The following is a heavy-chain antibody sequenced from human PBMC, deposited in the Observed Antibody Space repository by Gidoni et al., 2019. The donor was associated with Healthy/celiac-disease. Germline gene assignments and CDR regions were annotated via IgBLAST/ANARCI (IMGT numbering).Heavy chain of an antibody. V-gene: IGHV1-2*02. Sequence: QVQLVQPGAEVNKPGASVKVSCTASAYTFTGYHLHWVRQAPGQGLEWMGWINPNSGGTSNARKFQGRDTMTRDTTNSTTYMELSRLRSDDTAVYDCARDRNVLIRHSSSVWWFDPWGQGTLVTVSS. CDR1: AYTFTGYH. D-gene: IGHD6-13*01. J-gene: IGHJ5*02. CDR2: INPNSGGT. CDR3: ARDRNVLIRHSSSVWWFDP.